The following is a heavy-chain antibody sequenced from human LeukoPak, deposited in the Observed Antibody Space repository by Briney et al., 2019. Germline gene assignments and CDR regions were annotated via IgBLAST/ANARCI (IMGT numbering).Heavy chain of an antibody. Sequence: PGGSLRLSCAASGFTFSSYAMSWVRQAPGKGLEWVSGISGSDGSTYYADSVKGRFTISRDNSKNTLYLQMNSLRVEDTAVYYCARDQEGFDYWGQGTLVTVSS. V-gene: IGHV3-23*01. J-gene: IGHJ4*02. CDR3: ARDQEGFDY. CDR1: GFTFSSYA. CDR2: ISGSDGST.